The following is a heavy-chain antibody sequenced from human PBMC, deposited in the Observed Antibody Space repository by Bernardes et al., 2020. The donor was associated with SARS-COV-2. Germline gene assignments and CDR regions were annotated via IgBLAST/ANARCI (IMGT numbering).Heavy chain of an antibody. CDR1: GPDFDKYA. D-gene: IGHD1-1*01. V-gene: IGHV3-23*01. Sequence: GGSLIRSCAASGPDFDKYAMSWVRQTPGQGLEWVSSITVSGSYTYFADSVEGRFSMSRDDSTNTVYLQMNSLRADDTGIYYCVKQATGTYYFYYMDAWGKGATVTVSS. CDR2: ITVSGSYT. J-gene: IGHJ6*03. CDR3: VKQATGTYYFYYMDA.